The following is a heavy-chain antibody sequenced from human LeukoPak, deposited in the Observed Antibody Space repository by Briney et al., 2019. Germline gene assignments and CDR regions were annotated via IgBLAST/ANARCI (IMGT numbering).Heavy chain of an antibody. Sequence: ASVKVSCKASGYTFTGYYMHWVRQAPGQGLEWMGWINPNSGGTNYAQKFQGRVTMTRDTSISTAYMELRSLRSDDTAVYYCARDRVARSGGEPGDAFDIWGQGTMVTVSS. V-gene: IGHV1-2*02. CDR1: GYTFTGYY. CDR2: INPNSGGT. CDR3: ARDRVARSGGEPGDAFDI. J-gene: IGHJ3*02. D-gene: IGHD2-21*01.